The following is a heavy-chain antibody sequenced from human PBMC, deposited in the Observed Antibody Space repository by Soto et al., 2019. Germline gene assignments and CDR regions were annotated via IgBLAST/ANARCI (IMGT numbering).Heavy chain of an antibody. CDR2: IYPGDSDT. CDR1: GYSFTSYW. J-gene: IGHJ4*02. Sequence: GESLKISCNGSGYSFTSYWICWVRQMPWKGLEWMGIIYPGDSDTRYSPSFQGQVTISADKSISTAYLQWSSLKASDTAMYYCARHRYLARYCSSTSCFELDYWGQGTLVTVSS. D-gene: IGHD2-2*01. V-gene: IGHV5-51*01. CDR3: ARHRYLARYCSSTSCFELDY.